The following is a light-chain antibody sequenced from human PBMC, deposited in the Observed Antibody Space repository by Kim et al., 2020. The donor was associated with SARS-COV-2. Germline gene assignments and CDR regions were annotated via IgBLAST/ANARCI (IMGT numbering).Light chain of an antibody. CDR1: QSISSW. Sequence: SVGDRVTITCRASQSISSWLAWYQQKPGKAPKLLIYDASNLESGVPSRFSGSGSGTEFTLTISSLQPDDFATYYCQQCNSYPYTFGQGTKLEI. CDR3: QQCNSYPYT. CDR2: DAS. J-gene: IGKJ2*01. V-gene: IGKV1-5*01.